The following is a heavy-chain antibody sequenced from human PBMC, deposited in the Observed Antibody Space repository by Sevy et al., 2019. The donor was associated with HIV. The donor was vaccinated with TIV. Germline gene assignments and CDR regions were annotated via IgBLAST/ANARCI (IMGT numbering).Heavy chain of an antibody. Sequence: GGSLRLSCAASGFTFSSHSMNWVRQAPGKGLEWVSSISSSSSYIYYADSVKGRFTISRDNAKNSLYLQMNSLRAEDTAVYYCARDPKGAKTNETGDYWGQGTLVTVSS. D-gene: IGHD1-26*01. CDR1: GFTFSSHS. CDR3: ARDPKGAKTNETGDY. V-gene: IGHV3-21*01. J-gene: IGHJ4*02. CDR2: ISSSSSYI.